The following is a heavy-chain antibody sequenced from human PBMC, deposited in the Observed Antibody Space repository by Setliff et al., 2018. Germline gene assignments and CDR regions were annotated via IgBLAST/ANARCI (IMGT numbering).Heavy chain of an antibody. J-gene: IGHJ4*02. CDR3: ATKAVAGT. D-gene: IGHD6-19*01. CDR2: IKQDGSEK. Sequence: LSLSCAASGFTFSSYWMSWVRQAPGKGLEWVANIKQDGSEKYYPDSVKGRFTISRDNAKKSVDLQMNSLRAEDTAVYYCATKAVAGTGGQGTLVTVSS. V-gene: IGHV3-7*03. CDR1: GFTFSSYW.